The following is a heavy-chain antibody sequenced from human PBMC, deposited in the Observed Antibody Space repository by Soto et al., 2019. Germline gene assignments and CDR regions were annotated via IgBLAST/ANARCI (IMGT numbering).Heavy chain of an antibody. CDR1: GFDFKTYG. J-gene: IGHJ4*02. CDR2: IGFDGTNI. Sequence: GQLVESGGGVVQPGRSLRLSCVASGFDFKTYGMHWVRQAPGKGLEWVAVIGFDGTNIHYSDFVRGRFSISRDNSENTVSLQMNSLRVEDTALYYCVRTACVINNCSYRGVRWGQGTLVTV. CDR3: VRTACVINNCSYRGVR. V-gene: IGHV3-33*01. D-gene: IGHD1-20*01.